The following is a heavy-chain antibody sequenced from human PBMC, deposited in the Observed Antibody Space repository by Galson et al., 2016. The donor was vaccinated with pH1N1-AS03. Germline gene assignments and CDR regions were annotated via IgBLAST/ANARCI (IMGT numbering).Heavy chain of an antibody. CDR3: ARQVRDGYNDYFDY. J-gene: IGHJ4*02. CDR2: IYPGDSDT. CDR1: GYIFTSYW. D-gene: IGHD5-24*01. V-gene: IGHV5-51*01. Sequence: QSGAEVKKPGESLKISCKTSGYIFTSYWVAWVRHMPGKGLEWMGIIYPGDSDTRYSPSFQGQVTISADRSFHTAYLQWSSLMASDTAIYYCARQVRDGYNDYFDYWGQGILVTVSS.